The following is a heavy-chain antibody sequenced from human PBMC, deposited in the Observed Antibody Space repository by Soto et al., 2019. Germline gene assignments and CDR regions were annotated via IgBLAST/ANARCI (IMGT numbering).Heavy chain of an antibody. J-gene: IGHJ6*02. V-gene: IGHV4-34*01. CDR3: ARSRARYSYYGMDV. CDR1: GGSFSGYY. Sequence: PSETLSLTCAVYGGSFSGYYWSWIRQPPGKGLEWIGEINHSGSTNYNPSLKSRVTISVDTPKNQFSLKLSSVTAADTAVYYCARSRARYSYYGMDVWGQGTTVTVSS. D-gene: IGHD5-18*01. CDR2: INHSGST.